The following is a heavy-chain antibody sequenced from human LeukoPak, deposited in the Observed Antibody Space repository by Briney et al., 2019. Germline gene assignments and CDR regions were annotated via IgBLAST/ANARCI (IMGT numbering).Heavy chain of an antibody. V-gene: IGHV3-21*01. D-gene: IGHD4-17*01. J-gene: IGHJ6*02. Sequence: GVSLRLSCAGSGFTFSSNSINWVRQAPGKGLEWGSSISSSSSLRYYADSVRGRFTISRDNAKNSVYLQMNSLRAEDTAVYYCARNVPHYGDYSAANYYYYGMDVWGQGTTVTVSS. CDR3: ARNVPHYGDYSAANYYYYGMDV. CDR1: GFTFSSNS. CDR2: ISSSSSLR.